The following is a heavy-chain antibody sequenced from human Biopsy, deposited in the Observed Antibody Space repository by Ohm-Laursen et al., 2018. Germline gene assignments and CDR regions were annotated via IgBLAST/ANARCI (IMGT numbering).Heavy chain of an antibody. CDR1: GGTFGGSP. CDR3: ARASMIRGVMDVDH. V-gene: IGHV1-2*02. Sequence: GASVKVSCKTSGGTFGGSPITWLRQAPGQGLEWMGWINPNGGDTNYAQKFQGRVTMTTDTSVSTAYMELSGLTFDDTAVYYCARASMIRGVMDVDHWGQGTLVIVSS. J-gene: IGHJ4*02. CDR2: INPNGGDT. D-gene: IGHD3-10*01.